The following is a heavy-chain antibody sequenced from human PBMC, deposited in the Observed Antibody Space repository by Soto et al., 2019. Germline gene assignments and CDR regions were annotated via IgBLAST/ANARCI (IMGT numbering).Heavy chain of an antibody. J-gene: IGHJ5*02. D-gene: IGHD6-19*01. CDR3: ARGMTVAANWFDP. CDR2: IKQDGGEK. V-gene: IGHV3-7*04. CDR1: GFTFNLYW. Sequence: LRLSCAASGFTFNLYWMNWVRQAPGKGLEWVANIKQDGGEKYFVDSVKGRFTISRDNAKNSLYLQMNSLRVEDTAVYYCARGMTVAANWFDPWGQGTLVTVSS.